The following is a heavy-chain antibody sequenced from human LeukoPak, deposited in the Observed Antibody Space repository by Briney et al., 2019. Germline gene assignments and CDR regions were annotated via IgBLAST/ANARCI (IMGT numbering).Heavy chain of an antibody. D-gene: IGHD4-11*01. J-gene: IGHJ6*03. CDR2: INPDSGDT. V-gene: IGHV1-2*02. Sequence: GASVKVSCKASGYTFTAYYMHWVRQAPGQGLEWMGWINPDSGDTNYAQMFQGRVTMTRDTSISTAYMELSRLRSDDTAVYYCARDLATVTTIYYYYYYMDVWGKGTTVTVSS. CDR1: GYTFTAYY. CDR3: ARDLATVTTIYYYYYYMDV.